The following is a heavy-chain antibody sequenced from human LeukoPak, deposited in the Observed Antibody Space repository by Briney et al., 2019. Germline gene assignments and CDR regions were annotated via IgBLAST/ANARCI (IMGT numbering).Heavy chain of an antibody. CDR2: ISSSSSTI. CDR1: GFTFSSYS. D-gene: IGHD2-15*01. CDR3: AKSVNTPSSYYFDY. Sequence: GGSLRLSCAASGFTFSSYSMNWVRQAPGKGLEWVSYISSSSSTIYYADSVKGRFTISRDNAKNSLYLQMNSLRAEDTAVYYCAKSVNTPSSYYFDYWGQGTLVTVSS. J-gene: IGHJ4*02. V-gene: IGHV3-48*04.